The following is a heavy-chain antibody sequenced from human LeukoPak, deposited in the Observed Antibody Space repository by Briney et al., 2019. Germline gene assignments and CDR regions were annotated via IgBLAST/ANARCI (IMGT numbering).Heavy chain of an antibody. Sequence: ASVKVSCKASGYTFTDCYMHWVRQAPGQGLEWMGWINPNSGGTNYAQKFQGRVTMTRDTSISTAYMEVSRLRSDDTAVYYCARNIQEQWLVQGYWGQGTLVTVSS. CDR1: GYTFTDCY. CDR2: INPNSGGT. V-gene: IGHV1-2*02. J-gene: IGHJ4*02. CDR3: ARNIQEQWLVQGY. D-gene: IGHD6-19*01.